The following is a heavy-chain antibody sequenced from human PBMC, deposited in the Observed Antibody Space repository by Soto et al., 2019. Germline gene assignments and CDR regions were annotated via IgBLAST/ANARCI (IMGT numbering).Heavy chain of an antibody. CDR3: ARNVGHCVTTTCHKLSDY. V-gene: IGHV4-39*01. Sequence: PSETLSLTCTVSGGSISSSSFYWGWIRQPPEKGLEWIGSMYYNGNTYYNPSLNSRVTISVYTSKNQFSLTLSSVTAAATAVYFCARNVGHCVTTTCHKLSDYWAQGTLVTVSS. CDR1: GGSISSSSFY. D-gene: IGHD2-2*02. CDR2: MYYNGNT. J-gene: IGHJ4*02.